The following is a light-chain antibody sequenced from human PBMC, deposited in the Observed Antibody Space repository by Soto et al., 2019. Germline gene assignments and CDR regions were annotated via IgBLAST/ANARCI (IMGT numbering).Light chain of an antibody. CDR2: GAS. V-gene: IGKV3-20*01. J-gene: IGKJ4*01. Sequence: EIVLTQSPGTLSLSPGERATLSCRASQSVSSSYLDWYQQKPGQAPRLLIYGASSRATGIPARFSGSGSGTDFTLTISRLAPEDCAVYYCQQYGSLLTFGGGTKVEIK. CDR3: QQYGSLLT. CDR1: QSVSSSY.